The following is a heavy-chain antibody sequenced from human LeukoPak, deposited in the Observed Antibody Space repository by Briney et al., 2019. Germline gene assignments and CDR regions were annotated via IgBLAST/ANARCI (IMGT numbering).Heavy chain of an antibody. V-gene: IGHV1-18*04. D-gene: IGHD6-19*01. CDR1: GYTFTTYG. Sequence: ASVKVSCKASGYTFTTYGISWVRQAPGQGLEWMGWISAYNGNTNYAQKLQGRVTMTTDTSTSTAYMELRSLRSDDTAVYYCARDREQWLVRNWFDPWGQGTLVTVSS. CDR3: ARDREQWLVRNWFDP. CDR2: ISAYNGNT. J-gene: IGHJ5*02.